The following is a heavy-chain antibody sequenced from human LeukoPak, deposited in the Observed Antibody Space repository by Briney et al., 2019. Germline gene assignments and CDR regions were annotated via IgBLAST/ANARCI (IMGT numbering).Heavy chain of an antibody. J-gene: IGHJ4*02. CDR1: GGTFSSYA. CDR3: ARGRWLQPWGYFDY. Sequence: SVTVSCKASGGTFSSYAISWVRQAPGQGLEWMGGIIPIFGTANYAQKFQGRVTITTDESTSTAYMELSSLRSEDTAVYYCARGRWLQPWGYFDYWGQGTLVTVSS. CDR2: IIPIFGTA. V-gene: IGHV1-69*05. D-gene: IGHD5-24*01.